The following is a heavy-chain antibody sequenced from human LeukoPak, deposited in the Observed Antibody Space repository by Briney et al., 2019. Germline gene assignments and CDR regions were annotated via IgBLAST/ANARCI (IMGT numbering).Heavy chain of an antibody. D-gene: IGHD2-2*01. J-gene: IGHJ4*02. CDR2: ISAYNGNT. CDR1: GYTFTSYG. V-gene: IGHV1-18*01. CDR3: ASSVEYQLLFDY. Sequence: ASVKVSCKASGYTFTSYGISWVRQAPGQGLEWMGWISAYNGNTNYAQKLQGRVTMTTDTSTSTAYMELRSLRSDDTAVYYCASSVEYQLLFDYWGQGTLVTVSS.